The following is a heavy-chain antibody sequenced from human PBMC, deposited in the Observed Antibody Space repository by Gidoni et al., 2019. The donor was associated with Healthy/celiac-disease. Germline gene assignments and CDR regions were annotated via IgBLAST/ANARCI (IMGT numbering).Heavy chain of an antibody. Sequence: QVQLQESGPGLVKPSETLSLTCAVSGYSISSGYYWGWIRQPPGKGLEWIGSIYHSGSTYYNPSLKSRVTISVDTSKNQFSLKLSSVTAADTAVYYCAREGVAVAVYYYYGMDVWGQGTTVTVSS. D-gene: IGHD6-19*01. V-gene: IGHV4-38-2*02. CDR2: IYHSGST. J-gene: IGHJ6*02. CDR1: GYSISSGYY. CDR3: AREGVAVAVYYYYGMDV.